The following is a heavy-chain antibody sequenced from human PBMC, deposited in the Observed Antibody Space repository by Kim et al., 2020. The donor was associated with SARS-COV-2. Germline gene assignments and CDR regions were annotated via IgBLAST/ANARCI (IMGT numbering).Heavy chain of an antibody. J-gene: IGHJ4*02. D-gene: IGHD6-6*01. Sequence: NYTPTLRSRVTISVDTSRNQFSLKLSSVTAADTAVYYCARVAREVYYFDYWGQGTLVTVSS. CDR3: ARVAREVYYFDY. V-gene: IGHV4-59*01.